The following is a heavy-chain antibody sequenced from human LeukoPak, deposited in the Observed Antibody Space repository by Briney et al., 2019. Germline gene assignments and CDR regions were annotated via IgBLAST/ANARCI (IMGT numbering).Heavy chain of an antibody. CDR3: AREVFRIAVAGANWFDP. CDR1: GGTFSSYT. CDR2: IIPILGIA. J-gene: IGHJ5*02. D-gene: IGHD6-19*01. Sequence: ASVKVSCKASGGTFSSYTISWVRQAPGQGLEWMGRIIPILGIANYAQKFQGRVTITADKSTSTAYMELSSLRSKDTAVYYCAREVFRIAVAGANWFDPWGQGTLVTVSS. V-gene: IGHV1-69*04.